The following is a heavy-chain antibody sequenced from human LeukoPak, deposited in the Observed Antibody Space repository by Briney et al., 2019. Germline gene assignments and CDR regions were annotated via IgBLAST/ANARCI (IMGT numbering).Heavy chain of an antibody. CDR3: AKGITVDTAMVIGY. D-gene: IGHD5-18*01. V-gene: IGHV3-21*01. CDR1: GFTFSTYS. Sequence: GGSLRLSCAASGFTFSTYSGNWIRQAPGKGLEWVSSISDDSNYIFYADSVKGRFTISRDNSKNTLYLQMNSLRAEDTAVYYCAKGITVDTAMVIGYWGQGTLVTVSS. J-gene: IGHJ4*02. CDR2: ISDDSNYI.